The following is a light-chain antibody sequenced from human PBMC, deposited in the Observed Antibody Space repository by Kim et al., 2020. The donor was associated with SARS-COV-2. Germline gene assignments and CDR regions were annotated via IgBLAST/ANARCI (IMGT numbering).Light chain of an antibody. CDR3: QYYGPSPRT. CDR2: GAS. J-gene: IGKJ1*01. V-gene: IGKV3-20*01. Sequence: SPGERATLSCRASQSVSRSSLACYTHKPGQAPRLLIYGASTRASGIPDRFSGSGSGTDFTLTISRLEPEDFAVYSCQYYGPSPRTFGQGTKVDIK. CDR1: QSVSRSS.